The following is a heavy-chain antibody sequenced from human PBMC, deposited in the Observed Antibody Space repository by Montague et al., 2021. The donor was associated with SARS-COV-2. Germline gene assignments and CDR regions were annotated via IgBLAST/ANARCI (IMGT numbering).Heavy chain of an antibody. CDR2: ISTSSDII. CDR1: GFPFTSYS. V-gene: IGHV3-48*02. D-gene: IGHD1-26*01. CDR3: ARGRGSYIDY. Sequence: SRRLSCAASGFPFTSYSMSWVRQAPGAGLEWVSFISTSSDIIIYRDSVKGRFTISRDNAKNSVYLQMNSLRDEDTALYYCARGRGSYIDYWGQGTLVSVSS. J-gene: IGHJ4*02.